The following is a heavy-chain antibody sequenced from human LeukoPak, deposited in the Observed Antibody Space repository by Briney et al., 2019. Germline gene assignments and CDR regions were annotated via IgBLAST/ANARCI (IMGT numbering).Heavy chain of an antibody. CDR3: ARGLFSRRRANWYFDL. CDR1: GYTFTSYD. CDR2: MNPNSGNT. D-gene: IGHD5-24*01. Sequence: ASVKVSCKASGYTFTSYDINWVRQATGQGLEWMGWMNPNSGNTGYAQKFQGRVTMTRNTSISTAYMELSSLRSEDTAVYYCARGLFSRRRANWYFDLWGRGTLVTVSS. J-gene: IGHJ2*01. V-gene: IGHV1-8*01.